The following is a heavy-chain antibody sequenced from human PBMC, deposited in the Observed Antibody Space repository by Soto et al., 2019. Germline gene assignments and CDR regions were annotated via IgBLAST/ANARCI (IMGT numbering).Heavy chain of an antibody. Sequence: QVQLVQSGAEVKKPGASVKVSCKASGYTFTSYGISWVRQAPGQGLEWMGWISAYNGNTNYAQKLQGRGTMSTDTXXXXXXXXXXXXXXXXXXXXXXXXXXXXXXXXXGMDVWGQGTTVTVSS. J-gene: IGHJ6*02. CDR2: ISAYNGNT. V-gene: IGHV1-18*01. CDR3: XXXXXXXXXXXGMDV. CDR1: GYTFTSYG.